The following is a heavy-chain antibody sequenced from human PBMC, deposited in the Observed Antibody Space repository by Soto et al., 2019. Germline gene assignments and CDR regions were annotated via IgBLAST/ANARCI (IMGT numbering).Heavy chain of an antibody. CDR3: ARDRGGSGALYYYGMDV. V-gene: IGHV4-59*01. J-gene: IGHJ6*02. D-gene: IGHD3-10*01. CDR2: IYDSRNT. Sequence: WTWIRQPPGKGLEWIGNIYDSRNTNYNPSFRSRIIMSIDVSKAQFSLTLSPVTAADTAVYFCARDRGGSGALYYYGMDVWGQGTAVTVSS.